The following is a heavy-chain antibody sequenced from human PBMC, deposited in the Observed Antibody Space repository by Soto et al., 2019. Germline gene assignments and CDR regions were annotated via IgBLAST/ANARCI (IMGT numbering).Heavy chain of an antibody. CDR2: ISLVSGKI. J-gene: IGHJ6*02. Sequence: SLRLSCVASGFIFDDYAMHWVRRAPGKGLEWVSGISLVSGKIGYADSVKGRFTISRDNAKTSLYLQMNSLRTEDTALYYCAKEGGPSYPRYGMDVWGQGTPGTVAS. CDR1: GFIFDDYA. V-gene: IGHV3-9*01. CDR3: AKEGGPSYPRYGMDV. D-gene: IGHD3-10*01.